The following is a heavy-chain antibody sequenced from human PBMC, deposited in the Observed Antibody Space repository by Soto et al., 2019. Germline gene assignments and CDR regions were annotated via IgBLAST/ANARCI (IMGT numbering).Heavy chain of an antibody. CDR1: GVSITSSPSY. CDR2: SYFGGAT. J-gene: IGHJ4*02. CDR3: ASPRHHTALVFDY. V-gene: IGHV4-39*01. Sequence: SETLSLTCTVSGVSITSSPSYWGWIRQPPGKGLEWIGSSYFGGATYYNPSLTGRVSISVDTSKNQVSLNLNSVTAADTAVYYCASPRHHTALVFDYWGQGALVTVSS. D-gene: IGHD5-18*01.